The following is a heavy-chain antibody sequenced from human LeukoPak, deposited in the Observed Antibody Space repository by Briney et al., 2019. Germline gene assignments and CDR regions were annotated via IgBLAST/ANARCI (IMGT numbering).Heavy chain of an antibody. Sequence: ASVKVSCKASGYTFTSYYMHWVRQAPGQGLEWMGRIIPILGIANYAQKFQGRVTITADKSTSTAYMELSSLRSEDTAVYYCALGGYNDYYYGMDVWGQGTTVTVSS. CDR2: IIPILGIA. CDR3: ALGGYNDYYYGMDV. CDR1: GYTFTSYY. V-gene: IGHV1-69*02. J-gene: IGHJ6*02. D-gene: IGHD5-24*01.